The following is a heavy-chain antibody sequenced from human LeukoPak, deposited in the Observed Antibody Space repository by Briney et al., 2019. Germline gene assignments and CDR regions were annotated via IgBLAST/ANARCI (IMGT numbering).Heavy chain of an antibody. CDR2: INHSGST. D-gene: IGHD6-6*01. V-gene: IGHV4-34*01. J-gene: IGHJ6*03. CDR3: ASPSLIAARPAYYMDV. Sequence: SETLSLTCAVYGGSFSGYYWSWIRQPPGKGLEWIGEINHSGSTNYNPSLKSRVTISVDTSKNQFSLKLSSVTAADTAVYYCASPSLIAARPAYYMDVWGKGTTVTVSS. CDR1: GGSFSGYY.